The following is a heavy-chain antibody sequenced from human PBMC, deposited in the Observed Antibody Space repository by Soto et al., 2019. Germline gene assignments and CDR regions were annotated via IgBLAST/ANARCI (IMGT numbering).Heavy chain of an antibody. CDR3: ARTSIAAVDP. Sequence: QVQLQESGPGLVKPSETLSLTCTVSGGSISSYYWSWIRQPPGKGLEWIGYIYYSGSTNYNPSLKSRVTISVDTSKNQFSLKLSSVTAADKAVYYCARTSIAAVDPWGQGTLVTVSS. V-gene: IGHV4-59*01. J-gene: IGHJ5*02. CDR2: IYYSGST. D-gene: IGHD6-13*01. CDR1: GGSISSYY.